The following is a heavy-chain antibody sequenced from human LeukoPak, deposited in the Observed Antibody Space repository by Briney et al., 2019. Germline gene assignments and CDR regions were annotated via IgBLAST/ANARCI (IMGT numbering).Heavy chain of an antibody. CDR1: GLTFSSYA. J-gene: IGHJ6*03. V-gene: IGHV3-23*01. Sequence: PGGSLRLSCAASGLTFSSYAMGWVRQAPGKGLEWVSLISGSGDNTYYADSVKGRFTISRDNSKNTLFLQMVSLRAEDTAVYYCAKFEGALLGNYYMDVWGKGTTVTVSS. CDR2: ISGSGDNT. CDR3: AKFEGALLGNYYMDV.